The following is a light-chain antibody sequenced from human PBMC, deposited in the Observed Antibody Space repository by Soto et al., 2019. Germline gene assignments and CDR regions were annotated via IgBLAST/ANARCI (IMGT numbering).Light chain of an antibody. V-gene: IGKV3-20*01. CDR3: RFYTDSFT. CDR1: ERVSSSY. CDR2: GAS. J-gene: IGKJ4*01. Sequence: EIVLTQSPGTLSLSPGERATLSCRASERVSSSYLAWYQQKPGQAPRLLIYGASSRATGIPDRFSGSGSGTDFTLTINRLEPEDFAVYYCRFYTDSFTFGGGTKVEIK.